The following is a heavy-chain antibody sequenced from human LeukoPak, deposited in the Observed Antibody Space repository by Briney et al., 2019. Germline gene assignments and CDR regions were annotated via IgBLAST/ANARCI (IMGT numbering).Heavy chain of an antibody. CDR3: AKGDVPNDY. CDR2: ISDSGSHT. J-gene: IGHJ4*02. CDR1: GFSFSAYS. V-gene: IGHV3-23*01. D-gene: IGHD2-2*01. Sequence: GGSLRLSCAASGFSFSAYSMSWVRQAPGKGLQWVAAISDSGSHTYYADSVKGRFTISRDNSKNTLYLQMNSLRAEDTAVYYCAKGDVPNDYWGQGTLVTVSS.